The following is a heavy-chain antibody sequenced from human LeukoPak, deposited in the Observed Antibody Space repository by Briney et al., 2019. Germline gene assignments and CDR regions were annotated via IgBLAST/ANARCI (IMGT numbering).Heavy chain of an antibody. CDR1: GFTFSSYW. V-gene: IGHV3-74*01. J-gene: IGHJ2*01. CDR2: INSDGSST. CDR3: ARRPRRGYFDLWYFDL. Sequence: GVLRLSCAASGFTFSSYWMHWVRQAPGKGLVWVSRINSDGSSTSYADSVKGRFTISRDNAKNTLYLQMNSLRAEDTAVYYCARRPRRGYFDLWYFDLWGRGTLVTVSS. D-gene: IGHD3-9*01.